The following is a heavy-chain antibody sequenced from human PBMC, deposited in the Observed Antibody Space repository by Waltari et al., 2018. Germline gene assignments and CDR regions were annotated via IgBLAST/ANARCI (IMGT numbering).Heavy chain of an antibody. CDR1: GYTFTSYY. CDR3: AIGRGGRWLPRVFDY. Sequence: QVQLVQSGAEVKKPGASVKVSCKASGYTFTSYYMHWVRQAPGQGLEWMGIINPSGGSTSYAQKFQGRVTMTRDTSTSTVYMELSSLRSEDTAVYYCAIGRGGRWLPRVFDYWGQGTLVTVSS. V-gene: IGHV1-46*01. CDR2: INPSGGST. J-gene: IGHJ4*02. D-gene: IGHD1-26*01.